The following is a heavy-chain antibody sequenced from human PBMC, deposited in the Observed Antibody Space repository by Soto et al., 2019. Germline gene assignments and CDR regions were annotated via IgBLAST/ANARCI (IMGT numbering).Heavy chain of an antibody. CDR2: FDPEDGET. V-gene: IGHV1-24*01. CDR3: ATFGDRRWWLQDFNYYYYGMDV. D-gene: IGHD2-15*01. Sequence: ASVKVSCKVSGYTLTELSMHWVRQAPGKGLEWMGGFDPEDGETIYAQKFQGRVTMTEDTSTDTAYMELSSLRSEDTAVYYCATFGDRRWWLQDFNYYYYGMDVWGQG. CDR1: GYTLTELS. J-gene: IGHJ6*02.